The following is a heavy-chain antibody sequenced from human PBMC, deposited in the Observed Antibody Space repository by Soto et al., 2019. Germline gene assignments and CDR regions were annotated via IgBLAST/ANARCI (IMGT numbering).Heavy chain of an antibody. CDR1: GYTFTSYG. V-gene: IGHV1-2*04. CDR2: INPNSGGT. D-gene: IGHD3-9*01. CDR3: AREVYDILAGGAFDI. Sequence: GASVKVSCKASGYTFTSYGISWVRQAPGQGLEWMGWINPNSGGTNYAQRFQGWVTMTRDTSISTAYMELSRLRSDDTAVYYCAREVYDILAGGAFDIWGQGTMVTVSS. J-gene: IGHJ3*02.